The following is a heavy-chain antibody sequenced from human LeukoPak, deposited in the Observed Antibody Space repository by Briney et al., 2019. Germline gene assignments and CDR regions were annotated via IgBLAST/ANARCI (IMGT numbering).Heavy chain of an antibody. CDR2: IYYSGST. CDR3: AGTTGPWGGY. D-gene: IGHD2-2*01. J-gene: IGHJ4*02. CDR1: GGSISSSSYY. V-gene: IGHV4-39*01. Sequence: PSETLSLTCTVSGGSISSSSYYWGWIRQPPGKGLVWIGSIYYSGSTYYNPSLKSRVTISVDTSKNQFSLKLSSVTAADTAVYYCAGTTGPWGGYWGQGTLVTVSS.